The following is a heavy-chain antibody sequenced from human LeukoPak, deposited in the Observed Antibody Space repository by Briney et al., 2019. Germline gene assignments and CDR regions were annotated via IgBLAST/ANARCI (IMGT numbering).Heavy chain of an antibody. CDR3: AGSCPNCPFDY. Sequence: PGRSLRLSCAASGFTFSSYGMHWVRQAPGKGLEWVAVIWCDGSNKYYADSVKGRFTISRDNSKNTLYLQMNSLRAEDTAVYYCAGSCPNCPFDYWGQGTLVTVSS. CDR2: IWCDGSNK. CDR1: GFTFSSYG. D-gene: IGHD1-26*01. V-gene: IGHV3-33*01. J-gene: IGHJ4*02.